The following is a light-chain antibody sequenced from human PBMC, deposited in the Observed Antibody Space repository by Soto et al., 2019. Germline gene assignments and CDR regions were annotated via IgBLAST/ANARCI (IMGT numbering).Light chain of an antibody. CDR1: STNIGAGFD. V-gene: IGLV1-40*01. J-gene: IGLJ2*01. CDR2: DNS. CDR3: QSYDSRLSAVV. Sequence: QSVLTQPPSVSGAPGQRVTISCTGNSTNIGAGFDVHWYQQLPGTAPKPLIYDNSNRPSGVPDRFSGSKSGTSASLAITGPQAEDGTDYYCQSYDSRLSAVVFGGGTKVTVL.